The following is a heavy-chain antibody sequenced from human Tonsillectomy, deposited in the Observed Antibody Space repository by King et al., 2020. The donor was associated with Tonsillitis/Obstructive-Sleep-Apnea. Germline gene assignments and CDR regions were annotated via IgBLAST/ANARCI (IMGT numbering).Heavy chain of an antibody. Sequence: VQLVESGGGVVQPGRSLRLSCAASGFTFSSYGMHWVRQAPGKGLEWVAVIWFDETNKYNADSVKGRFTISRDNSKNTLYLQMNSLRAEDTAVYYCARWTTSYFDYWGQGTLVTVSS. CDR1: GFTFSSYG. CDR2: IWFDETNK. J-gene: IGHJ4*02. CDR3: ARWTTSYFDY. V-gene: IGHV3-33*01. D-gene: IGHD4-11*01.